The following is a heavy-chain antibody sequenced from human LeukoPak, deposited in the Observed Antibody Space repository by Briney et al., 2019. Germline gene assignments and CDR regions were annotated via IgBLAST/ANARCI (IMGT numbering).Heavy chain of an antibody. Sequence: PGGSLRLSCAASGFTFSSYAMSWVRQAPGKGLEWVSGISVSGGTTYYADSVKGRFTISRDNSKNTLYLQMNSLRAEDTAVYYCAKGRITIFGVADYWGQGTQVTASS. CDR3: AKGRITIFGVADY. V-gene: IGHV3-23*01. J-gene: IGHJ4*02. D-gene: IGHD3-3*01. CDR1: GFTFSSYA. CDR2: ISVSGGTT.